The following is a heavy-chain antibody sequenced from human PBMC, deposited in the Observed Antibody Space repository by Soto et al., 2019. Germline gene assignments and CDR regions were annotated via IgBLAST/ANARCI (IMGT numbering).Heavy chain of an antibody. V-gene: IGHV1-69*01. Sequence: QVQLVQSGAEVKKPGSSVKVSCKASGGTFSSYAISWVRQAPGQGLEWMGGIIPILGTANYAQKFQGRVTITADESTSTAYRELSSLRSEDAAVYYCARDKDYYDILTGYYDYYYGMDVWGQGTTVTVSS. J-gene: IGHJ6*02. CDR2: IIPILGTA. CDR1: GGTFSSYA. CDR3: ARDKDYYDILTGYYDYYYGMDV. D-gene: IGHD3-9*01.